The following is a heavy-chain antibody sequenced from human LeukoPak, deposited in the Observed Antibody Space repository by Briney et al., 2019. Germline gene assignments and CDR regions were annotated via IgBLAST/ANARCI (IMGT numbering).Heavy chain of an antibody. CDR3: ARSRRWLQFSWFDP. CDR1: GGSISSYY. D-gene: IGHD5-12*01. CDR2: IYYSGST. J-gene: IGHJ5*02. Sequence: PSETLSLTCTVSGGSISSYYWSWIRQPPGKGLEWIGYIYYSGSTNYNPSLKSRVTISVDTSKNQFSLKLSSVTAADTAVYYCARSRRWLQFSWFDPWGQRTLVTVSS. V-gene: IGHV4-59*01.